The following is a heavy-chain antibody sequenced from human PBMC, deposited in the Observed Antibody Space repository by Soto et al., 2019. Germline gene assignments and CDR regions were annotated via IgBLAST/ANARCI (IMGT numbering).Heavy chain of an antibody. CDR1: GFTVSSNY. D-gene: IGHD6-19*01. CDR2: IYSGGST. Sequence: PGGSLRLSCAASGFTVSSNYMSWVRQAPGKGLEWVSVIYSGGSTYYADSVKGRFTISRDNSKNTLYLQMNSLRAEDTAVYYCARDLIAVAGTNYYYYGMDVWGQGTTVTVSS. CDR3: ARDLIAVAGTNYYYYGMDV. J-gene: IGHJ6*02. V-gene: IGHV3-53*01.